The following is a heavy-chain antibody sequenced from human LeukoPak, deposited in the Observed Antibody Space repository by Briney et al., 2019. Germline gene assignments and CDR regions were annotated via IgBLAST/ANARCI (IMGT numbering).Heavy chain of an antibody. CDR1: GFTFSSYG. CDR3: AKEQRWLQSYYGMDV. D-gene: IGHD5-24*01. J-gene: IGHJ6*02. Sequence: GGSLRLSCAASGFTFSSYGMHWVRQAPGKGLEWVAVISYDGSNKYYADSVKGRFTISRDNSKNTLYLQMNSLRAEDTAVYYCAKEQRWLQSYYGMDVWGQGTTVTVSS. CDR2: ISYDGSNK. V-gene: IGHV3-30*18.